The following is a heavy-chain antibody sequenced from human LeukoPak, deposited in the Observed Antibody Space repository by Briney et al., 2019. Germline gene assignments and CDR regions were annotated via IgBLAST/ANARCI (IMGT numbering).Heavy chain of an antibody. CDR3: ATIPPAHDSSAGDY. V-gene: IGHV3-15*01. CDR1: GFTFNSAW. CDR2: HSRVENMIR. J-gene: IGHJ4*02. D-gene: IGHD3-22*01. Sequence: GGSLRLSCAVSGFTFNSAWMSWVRLAAGRGLEWVAGHSRVENMIRAYAAPVKARFTISRDNSKNTGYLQMNSLEPDDTAVYFCATIPPAHDSSAGDYWGQGILVTVSS.